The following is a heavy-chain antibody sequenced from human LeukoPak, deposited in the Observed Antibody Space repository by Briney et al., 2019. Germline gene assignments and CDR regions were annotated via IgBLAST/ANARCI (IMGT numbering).Heavy chain of an antibody. D-gene: IGHD6-19*01. CDR1: GYRFTSYW. J-gene: IGHJ4*02. Sequence: GESLKISCKGSGYRFTSYWIGWVRQMPGKGLEWMAIIYPGDSDTRYSPSFQGQVTISADKSISTAYLQWSSLEASDTAMYFCARASSGAALDFWGRGTLVTVSS. CDR3: ARASSGAALDF. V-gene: IGHV5-51*01. CDR2: IYPGDSDT.